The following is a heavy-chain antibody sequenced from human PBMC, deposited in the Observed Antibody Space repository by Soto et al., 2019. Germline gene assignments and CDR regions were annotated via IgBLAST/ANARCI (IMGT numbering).Heavy chain of an antibody. CDR2: IFSNDEK. V-gene: IGHV2-26*01. J-gene: IGHJ5*02. CDR3: ARIEGSGSYYNGDWFDP. Sequence: QVTLKESGPVLVKPTETRTLTCTVSGFSLSNARMGVSWIRQPPGKALEWLAHIFSNDEKSYSTSLKSRLTISKDTSKSQVVLTMTNMDPVDTATYYCARIEGSGSYYNGDWFDPWGQGTLVTVSS. CDR1: GFSLSNARMG. D-gene: IGHD3-10*01.